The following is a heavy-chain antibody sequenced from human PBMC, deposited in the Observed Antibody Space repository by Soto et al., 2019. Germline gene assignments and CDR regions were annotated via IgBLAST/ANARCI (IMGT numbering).Heavy chain of an antibody. V-gene: IGHV3-23*01. CDR2: VSGNGDYT. J-gene: IGHJ4*02. Sequence: EVQLLESGGGLVLPGGSLRLSCAASGFTFSSHAMSWVRQAPGKGLEWFSTVSGNGDYTFYADSVRGRHGISRDNSKNRLYLQMNSLRAEYTAIYYCARHSYCSGRSCYLDYWVQGTLGTVSS. CDR1: GFTFSSHA. CDR3: ARHSYCSGRSCYLDY. D-gene: IGHD2-15*01.